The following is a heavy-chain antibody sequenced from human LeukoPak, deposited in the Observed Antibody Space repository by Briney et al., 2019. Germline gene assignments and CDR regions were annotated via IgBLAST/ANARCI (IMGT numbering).Heavy chain of an antibody. J-gene: IGHJ4*02. CDR1: GFTFSSYW. CDR2: IKQDGSEK. D-gene: IGHD2-2*02. CDR3: ARHPPPDIVVVPAAIGNY. V-gene: IGHV3-7*01. Sequence: GGSLRLSCAASGFTFSSYWMSWARQAPGKGLEWVANIKQDGSEKYYVDSVKGRFTISRDNAKNSLYLQMNSLRAEDTAVYYCARHPPPDIVVVPAAIGNYWGQGTLVTVSS.